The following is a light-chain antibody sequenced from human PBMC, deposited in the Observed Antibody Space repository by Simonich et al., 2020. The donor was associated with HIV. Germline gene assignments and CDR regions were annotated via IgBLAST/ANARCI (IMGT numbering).Light chain of an antibody. CDR3: QQRSNWLT. J-gene: IGKJ4*01. Sequence: EIVLTQSPPTLSLSPGERATLSCRASQSVSSYLAWYQQKPGQAPRLRIYDASNRATGIPARFSGSGSGTDFTLTISSLEPEDFAVYYCQQRSNWLTFGGGTKVEIK. CDR2: DAS. V-gene: IGKV3-11*01. CDR1: QSVSSY.